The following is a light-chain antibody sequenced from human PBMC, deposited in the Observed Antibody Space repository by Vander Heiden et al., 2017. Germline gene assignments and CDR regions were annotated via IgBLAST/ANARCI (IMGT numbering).Light chain of an antibody. CDR1: SSDVGSHNR. Sequence: QSALTQPPSVSGSPGQSVTISCTGTSSDVGSHNRVSWYQQSPGTAPKLMIYEVNNRPSGVPDRFSGSKSGNTASLTISGLQAEDDADYFCSSYTGSSTDVVFGEGTKLTVL. V-gene: IGLV2-18*02. CDR3: SSYTGSSTDVV. J-gene: IGLJ2*01. CDR2: EVN.